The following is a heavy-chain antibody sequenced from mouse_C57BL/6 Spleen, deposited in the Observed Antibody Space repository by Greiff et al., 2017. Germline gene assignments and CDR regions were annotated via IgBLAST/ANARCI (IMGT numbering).Heavy chain of an antibody. Sequence: VQLQQPGAELVRPGSSVKLSCKASGYTFTSYWMHWVKQRPIQGLEWIGNIDPSDSETHYNQKFKDKATLTVDKSSSTAYMQLSSLTSEDPAVYYCAREVDNSGTYFDVWGTGTTVTVSS. CDR2: IDPSDSET. V-gene: IGHV1-52*01. J-gene: IGHJ1*03. D-gene: IGHD3-2*02. CDR1: GYTFTSYW. CDR3: AREVDNSGTYFDV.